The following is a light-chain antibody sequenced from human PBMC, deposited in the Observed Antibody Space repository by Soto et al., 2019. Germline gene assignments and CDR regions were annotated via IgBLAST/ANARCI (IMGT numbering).Light chain of an antibody. Sequence: QPVLTQPPSASGTPGQRVTISCSGSSSNIGSNTVNWYQQLPGTAPKLLIYSNHQRPSGVPGRFSGSRSGTSASLAISGLQSEDEADYYCAAWDDSLNGVLFGGGTKLTVL. CDR2: SNH. V-gene: IGLV1-44*01. CDR3: AAWDDSLNGVL. CDR1: SSNIGSNT. J-gene: IGLJ2*01.